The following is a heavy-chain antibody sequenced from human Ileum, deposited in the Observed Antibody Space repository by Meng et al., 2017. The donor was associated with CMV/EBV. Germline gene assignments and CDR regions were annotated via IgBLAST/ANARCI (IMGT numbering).Heavy chain of an antibody. J-gene: IGHJ5*02. V-gene: IGHV1-2*02. D-gene: IGHD6-6*01. CDR2: INSNSGTT. CDR3: VSYIGSSYWFGP. CDR1: GYTLTADF. Sequence: ASVKVSCKASGYTLTADFMFWVRQAPGQGLEWMGWINSNSGTTNYAQKFQGRVTMTWDTSISAVYMDLSSLRSDDTAVYYCVSYIGSSYWFGPWGQETLVTVSS.